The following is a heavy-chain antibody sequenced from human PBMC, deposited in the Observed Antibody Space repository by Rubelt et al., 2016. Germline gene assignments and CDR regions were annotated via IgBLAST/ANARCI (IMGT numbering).Heavy chain of an antibody. Sequence: EVQLVQSGAEVKKPGESLRISCKGSGYSFTSYWISWVRQMPGKGLEWMGVIYPGDSETRYSPSFQGQVTISAEKSISTAYLQWSSLKASDTAVYYWARLTQEDSTASYYYYMAVWGEGTTVTVSS. V-gene: IGHV5-51*01. CDR3: ARLTQEDSTASYYYYMAV. CDR2: IYPGDSET. CDR1: GYSFTSYW. D-gene: IGHD2/OR15-2a*01. J-gene: IGHJ6*03.